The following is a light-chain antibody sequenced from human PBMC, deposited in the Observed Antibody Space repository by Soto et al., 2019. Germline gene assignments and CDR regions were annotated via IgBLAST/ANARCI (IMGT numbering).Light chain of an antibody. CDR1: QSVLYSSNNKNY. Sequence: DIVMTQSPDSLAVSLGERATINCKSSQSVLYSSNNKNYLAWYQQKPGQPPKLLIHWASTRESGVPDRFSGSGSGTEFTLTISSLQAEDVAVYYCQQYYSTPPYTFGQGTKLELK. CDR2: WAS. J-gene: IGKJ2*01. V-gene: IGKV4-1*01. CDR3: QQYYSTPPYT.